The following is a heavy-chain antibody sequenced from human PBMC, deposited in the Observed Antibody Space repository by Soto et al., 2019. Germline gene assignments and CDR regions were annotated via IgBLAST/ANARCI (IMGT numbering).Heavy chain of an antibody. D-gene: IGHD6-19*01. CDR2: IYWDDDK. V-gene: IGHV2-5*02. J-gene: IGHJ3*01. Sequence: QITLKDTGPTLVKPTQTLTLTCTFSGFSLSTSGVGVGWIRQPPGNALEWLALIYWDDDKRYSPSLRSRLTSTKDTSKNQVVLTMTNMDPVDTATYYCTHAVQWLFHHDAFDVWGQGTMVTVSS. CDR1: GFSLSTSGVG. CDR3: THAVQWLFHHDAFDV.